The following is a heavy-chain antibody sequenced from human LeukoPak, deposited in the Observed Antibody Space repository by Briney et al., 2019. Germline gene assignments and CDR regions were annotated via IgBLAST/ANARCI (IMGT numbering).Heavy chain of an antibody. J-gene: IGHJ3*02. CDR3: ARGRGRLWFGELFDAFDI. Sequence: GRSLRLSCAASGFTFSSYGMHWVRQAPGKGLEWVAVISYDGSNKYYADSVKGRFTISRDNSKNTLYLQMNSLRAGDTAVYYCARGRGRLWFGELFDAFDIWGQGTMVTVSS. CDR1: GFTFSSYG. V-gene: IGHV3-30*03. D-gene: IGHD3-10*01. CDR2: ISYDGSNK.